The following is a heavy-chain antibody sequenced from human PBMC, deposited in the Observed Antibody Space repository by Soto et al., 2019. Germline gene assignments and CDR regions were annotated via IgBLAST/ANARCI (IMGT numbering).Heavy chain of an antibody. D-gene: IGHD1-20*01. CDR1: VFTFSSYG. CDR2: ISYDGSNK. J-gene: IGHJ4*02. CDR3: AKEEGQNNWNYFDY. Sequence: GGSLRLSCAASVFTFSSYGMHWIRQAPGKGLEWVAVISYDGSNKYYADSVKGRFTISRDNSKNTLYLQMNSLRAEDTAVYYCAKEEGQNNWNYFDYWGQGTLVTVSS. V-gene: IGHV3-30*18.